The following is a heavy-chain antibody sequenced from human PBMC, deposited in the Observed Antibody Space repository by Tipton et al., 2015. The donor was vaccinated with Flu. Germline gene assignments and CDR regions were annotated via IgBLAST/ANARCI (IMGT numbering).Heavy chain of an antibody. D-gene: IGHD3-3*01. CDR3: ARRAAFWSGYNLFDY. J-gene: IGHJ4*02. CDR2: ISPSGSS. V-gene: IGHV4-4*07. CDR1: GGSITTYH. Sequence: GLVKPSETLSLICRVSGGSITTYHWSWIRQSAGKELEWIGRISPSGSSKLNSSLKSRVTMSVDASKNQFSLRLTSVTGADTAVYYCARRAAFWSGYNLFDYWGLGTLVTVSS.